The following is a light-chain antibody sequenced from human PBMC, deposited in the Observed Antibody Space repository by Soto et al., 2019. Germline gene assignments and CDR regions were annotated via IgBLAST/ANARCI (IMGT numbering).Light chain of an antibody. J-gene: IGLJ1*01. CDR2: DDS. CDR1: NIGSDT. CDR3: LVWDSIGDNYV. V-gene: IGLV3-21*02. Sequence: YELTQPPSVSVAPGETARITCGRNNIGSDTVHWYQQKPGQAPVVVVYDDSERPSGTPERISGSNSGDTATLTIRRVEAGDEADYYCLVWDSIGDNYVFGSGTKVTVL.